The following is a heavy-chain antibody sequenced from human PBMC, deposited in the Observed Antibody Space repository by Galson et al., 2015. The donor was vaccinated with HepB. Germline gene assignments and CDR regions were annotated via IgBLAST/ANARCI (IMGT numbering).Heavy chain of an antibody. CDR3: ARDLWFGEQVFGGLFDY. CDR2: TYYRSKWYN. D-gene: IGHD3-10*01. V-gene: IGHV6-1*01. J-gene: IGHJ4*02. CDR1: GDSVSSNSAA. Sequence: CAISGDSVSSNSAAWNWIRQSPSRGLEWLGRTYYRSKWYNDYAVSVKSRITINPDTSKNQFSLQLNSVTPEDTAVYYCARDLWFGEQVFGGLFDYWGQGTLVTVSS.